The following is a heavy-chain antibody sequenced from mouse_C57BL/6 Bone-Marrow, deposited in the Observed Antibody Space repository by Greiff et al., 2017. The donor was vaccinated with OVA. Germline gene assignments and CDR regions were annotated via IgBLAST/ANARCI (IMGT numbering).Heavy chain of an antibody. Sequence: VKLQQSGPGLVQPSQSLSITCTVSGFSLTSYGVHWVRQSPGKGLEWLGVIWSGGSTDYNADLISRLSISQDNYTSQGFFKMNSLQADDTAIYYCALGKVAGTHYYAMDYWGQGTSVTVSS. D-gene: IGHD4-1*01. CDR3: ALGKVAGTHYYAMDY. J-gene: IGHJ4*01. V-gene: IGHV2-2*01. CDR2: IWSGGST. CDR1: GFSLTSYG.